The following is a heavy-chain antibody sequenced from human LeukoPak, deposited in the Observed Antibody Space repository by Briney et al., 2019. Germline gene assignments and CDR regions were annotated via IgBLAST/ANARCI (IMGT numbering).Heavy chain of an antibody. CDR1: GGSISSNSYY. CDR3: ANLRGKHDPLDP. V-gene: IGHV4-31*03. J-gene: IGHJ5*02. CDR2: IYYSGST. D-gene: IGHD3-16*01. Sequence: SETLSLTRTVSGGSISSNSYYWGWIRQPPGKGLEWIGYIYYSGSTYYNPSLKSRVTISVDTSKNQFSLKLSSVTAADTAMYYCANLRGKHDPLDPWGQGTLVTVSS.